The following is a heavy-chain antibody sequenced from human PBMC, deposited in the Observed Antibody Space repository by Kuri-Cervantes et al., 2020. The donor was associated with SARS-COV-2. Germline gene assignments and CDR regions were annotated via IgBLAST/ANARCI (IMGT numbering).Heavy chain of an antibody. CDR3: ARVDRATVATDAFDI. Sequence: ESLKISCTVSGGSISRSSYYWGWIRQPPGKGLEWIGSNYYSGSTYYNPSLKSRVTISVDTSKNQFSLKLSSVTAADTAVYYCARVDRATVATDAFDIWGQGTMVTVSS. J-gene: IGHJ3*02. D-gene: IGHD4-23*01. V-gene: IGHV4-39*07. CDR2: NYYSGST. CDR1: GGSISRSSYY.